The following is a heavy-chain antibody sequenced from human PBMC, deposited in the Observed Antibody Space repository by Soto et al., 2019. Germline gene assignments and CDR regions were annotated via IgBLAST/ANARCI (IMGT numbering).Heavy chain of an antibody. CDR3: AHDLTTVTTEYFQH. Sequence: QITLKESGPTLVKPTQTLTLTCTFSGFSLSTSGVGVGWIRQPPGKALEWLALIYWDDDKRYSPSLKSRLTNTKDTSKNQVVLTMTNMDPVDTATYYCAHDLTTVTTEYFQHWGQGTLVTVSS. D-gene: IGHD4-17*01. V-gene: IGHV2-5*02. J-gene: IGHJ1*01. CDR2: IYWDDDK. CDR1: GFSLSTSGVG.